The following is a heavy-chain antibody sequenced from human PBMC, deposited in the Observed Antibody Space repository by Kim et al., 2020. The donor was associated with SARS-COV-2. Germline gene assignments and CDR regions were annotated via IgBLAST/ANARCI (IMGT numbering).Heavy chain of an antibody. D-gene: IGHD2-21*01. J-gene: IGHJ5*02. Sequence: ADSVKGQFTISRDNSKDTLYLQRNSLRVEDTAMYYCVQDMWHEVVAFFDPWGQGALVTVSS. V-gene: IGHV3-33*06. CDR3: VQDMWHEVVAFFDP.